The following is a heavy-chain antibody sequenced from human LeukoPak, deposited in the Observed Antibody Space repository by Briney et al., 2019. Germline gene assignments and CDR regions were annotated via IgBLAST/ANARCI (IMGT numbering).Heavy chain of an antibody. D-gene: IGHD5-18*01. J-gene: IGHJ3*02. CDR3: ARRELLGYSYGLRTYNI. V-gene: IGHV3-66*04. CDR2: IYSGGIYNDGTT. CDR1: GFTVSSNY. Sequence: GGSLRLSCAASGFTVSSNYMSWVRQAPGKGLEWVSVIYSGGIYNDGTTNYGDSVKGRFTISRDNSKNTLYLQMNSLRAEDTAVYYCARRELLGYSYGLRTYNIWGQGTTVTVSS.